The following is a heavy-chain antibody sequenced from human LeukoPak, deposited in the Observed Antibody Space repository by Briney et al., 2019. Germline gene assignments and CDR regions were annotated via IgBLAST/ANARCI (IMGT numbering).Heavy chain of an antibody. V-gene: IGHV4-59*10. CDR1: GGSFSGYY. D-gene: IGHD3-16*01. CDR3: ATVGGAFDI. CDR2: IYTSGST. Sequence: SETLSLTCAVYGGSFSGYYWSWIRQPAGKGLEWIGRIYTSGSTHYNPSLKSRVTMSVDRSKNQFSLNLTSVTAADTAVYYCATVGGAFDIWGQGTMVTVSS. J-gene: IGHJ3*02.